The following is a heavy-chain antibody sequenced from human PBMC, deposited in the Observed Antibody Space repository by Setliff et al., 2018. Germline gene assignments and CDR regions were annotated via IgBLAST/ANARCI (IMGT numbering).Heavy chain of an antibody. J-gene: IGHJ4*02. V-gene: IGHV1-69*05. CDR2: IIPMFGT. Sequence: VASVKVSCKASGGTFSSYVISWVREAPGQGLEWMGGIIPMFGTNYAQKFQGRLTITRDTSTSTVYMELGSLQSEDTAVFYCARDRGSPARLTWGPDFDFWGQGTLVTVSS. CDR1: GGTFSSYV. D-gene: IGHD1-1*01. CDR3: ARDRGSPARLTWGPDFDF.